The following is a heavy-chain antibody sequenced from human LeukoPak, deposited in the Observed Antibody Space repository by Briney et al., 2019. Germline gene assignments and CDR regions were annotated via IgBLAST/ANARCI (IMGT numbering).Heavy chain of an antibody. CDR2: IFYSGST. Sequence: SETLSLTCTVSSGSISTSNYYWGWVRQPPGKALEWIGNIFYSGSTYYSPSLKSRVTISLDTSRNQFSLKLNSVTAADTAVYYCAKSNGYGLIEIWGQGTMVTVSS. D-gene: IGHD3-22*01. J-gene: IGHJ3*02. CDR1: SGSISTSNYY. V-gene: IGHV4-39*07. CDR3: AKSNGYGLIEI.